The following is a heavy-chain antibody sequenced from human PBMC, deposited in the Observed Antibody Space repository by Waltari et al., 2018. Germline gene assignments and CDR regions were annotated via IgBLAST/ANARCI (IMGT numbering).Heavy chain of an antibody. V-gene: IGHV1-69*05. D-gene: IGHD3-10*01. Sequence: QVQLVQSGAEVKKPGSSVKVSCKASGGTFSSYAISWVRQAPGHGLEWMGGIIPIFGKAKYAQKFQGRGTSTTDESTSTAYMELSSLRYEDTVVYYCASVGYYGSGSYYTGRTGFDYWGQGTLVTVSS. CDR1: GGTFSSYA. J-gene: IGHJ4*02. CDR2: IIPIFGKA. CDR3: ASVGYYGSGSYYTGRTGFDY.